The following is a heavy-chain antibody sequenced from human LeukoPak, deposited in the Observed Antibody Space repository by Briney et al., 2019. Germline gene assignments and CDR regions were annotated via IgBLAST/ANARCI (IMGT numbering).Heavy chain of an antibody. V-gene: IGHV3-21*01. D-gene: IGHD6-19*01. CDR3: ARGGGWDAYYYYGMDV. CDR2: ISSTSAYI. J-gene: IGHJ6*02. CDR1: GFTFSSYS. Sequence: GGSLRLSCAASGFTFSSYSMNWVRQAPGKGLEWVSSISSTSAYIYYADSVKGRFAISRDNAMNSLYLQMNSLRAEDTAVYYCARGGGWDAYYYYGMDVWGQGTTVTVSS.